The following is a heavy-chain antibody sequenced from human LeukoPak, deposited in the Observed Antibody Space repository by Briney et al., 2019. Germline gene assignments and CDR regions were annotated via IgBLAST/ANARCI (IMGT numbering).Heavy chain of an antibody. V-gene: IGHV4-59*01. D-gene: IGHD6-19*01. CDR1: GGSISSYY. J-gene: IGHJ5*02. CDR3: ASVVAGLDWFDP. Sequence: SETLSLTCTVSGGSISSYYWSWIRQPPGKGLEWIGYIYYSGSTNYNPSLKSRVTISVDTSKNQFSLKLSSVTAADTAVYYCASVVAGLDWFDPWGQGTLVTVSS. CDR2: IYYSGST.